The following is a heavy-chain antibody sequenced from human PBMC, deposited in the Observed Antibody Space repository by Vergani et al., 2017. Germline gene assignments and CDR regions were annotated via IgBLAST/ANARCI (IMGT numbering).Heavy chain of an antibody. CDR1: GGTFSSYA. V-gene: IGHV1-69*06. CDR3: ARETDYDFWSGYYNPHGAFDI. J-gene: IGHJ3*02. D-gene: IGHD3-3*01. Sequence: QVQLVQSGAEVKKPGSSVKVSCKASGGTFSSYAISWVRQAPGQGLEWMGGIIPIFGTANYAQKFQGRVTMTTDTSTSTAYMELRSLRSDDTAVYYCARETDYDFWSGYYNPHGAFDIWGQGTMVTVSS. CDR2: IIPIFGTA.